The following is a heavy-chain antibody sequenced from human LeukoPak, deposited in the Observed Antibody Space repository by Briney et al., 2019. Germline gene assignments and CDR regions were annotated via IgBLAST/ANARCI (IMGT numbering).Heavy chain of an antibody. Sequence: GASVTVPCTASGYTFTIYDINWVRQATGQGLEWMGWMNPNSGNTGYAQKFQGRVTMTRNTSISTAYMELSSLRSEDTAVYYCARAGGPTVTTEYWGQGTLVTVSS. V-gene: IGHV1-8*01. J-gene: IGHJ4*02. CDR2: MNPNSGNT. D-gene: IGHD4-17*01. CDR1: GYTFTIYD. CDR3: ARAGGPTVTTEY.